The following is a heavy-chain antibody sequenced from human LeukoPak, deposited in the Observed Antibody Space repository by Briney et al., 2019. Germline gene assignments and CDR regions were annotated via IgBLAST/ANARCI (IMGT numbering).Heavy chain of an antibody. Sequence: GGSLRLSCAASGFTFSSYSMNWVRQAPGKGLEWVSAISSSSSYIYYADSVKGRFTISRDNAKNSLYLQMNRLRAEDTAVYYCARPPLGYCSSTSCLENWFDPWGQGTLVTVSS. CDR1: GFTFSSYS. D-gene: IGHD2-2*01. CDR2: ISSSSSYI. V-gene: IGHV3-21*01. J-gene: IGHJ5*02. CDR3: ARPPLGYCSSTSCLENWFDP.